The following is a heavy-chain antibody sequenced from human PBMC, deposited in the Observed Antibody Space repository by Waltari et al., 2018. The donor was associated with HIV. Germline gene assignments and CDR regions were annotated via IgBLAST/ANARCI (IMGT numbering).Heavy chain of an antibody. CDR1: GDSIHTYF. CDR3: ARYGSGHRHFGY. Sequence: QVQLQESGPGLLKPSETLSLTCTVSGDSIHTYFWAWVRQPPGKGLEWIGYIYSTGSTSYNPSRKSRLTISVDTSRNQFSLKLSSVTAADTAIYYCARYGSGHRHFGYWGQGILVTVSS. V-gene: IGHV4-59*01. CDR2: IYSTGST. J-gene: IGHJ4*02. D-gene: IGHD3-10*01.